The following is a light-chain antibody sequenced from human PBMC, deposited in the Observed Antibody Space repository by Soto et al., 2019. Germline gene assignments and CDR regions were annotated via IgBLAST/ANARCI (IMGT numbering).Light chain of an antibody. CDR1: QSISNN. CDR3: LQTYSTWT. Sequence: DIQMTQSPTSLSASVGDRVTVTCRASQSISNNLSWYQPKPGKAPRLLIYAASSLQSGVPSRFSGSGSGTDFTLTISSLQPEDFATYFCLQTYSTWTFGQGTKVEIK. CDR2: AAS. J-gene: IGKJ1*01. V-gene: IGKV1-39*01.